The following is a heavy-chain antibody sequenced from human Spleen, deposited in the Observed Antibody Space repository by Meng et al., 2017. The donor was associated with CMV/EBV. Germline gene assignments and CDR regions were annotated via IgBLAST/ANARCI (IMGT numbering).Heavy chain of an antibody. CDR1: GYSFTSYW. Sequence: GESLKISCKGSGYSFTSYWIVWVRQMAGKGLEWMGIIYPGDSDTRYSPSFQGQVTIPADKSISTAYLQWSSLKASDTAMYYCARRTRDAGIDYWGQGTLVTVSS. CDR3: ARRTRDAGIDY. J-gene: IGHJ4*02. CDR2: IYPGDSDT. V-gene: IGHV5-51*01. D-gene: IGHD6-13*01.